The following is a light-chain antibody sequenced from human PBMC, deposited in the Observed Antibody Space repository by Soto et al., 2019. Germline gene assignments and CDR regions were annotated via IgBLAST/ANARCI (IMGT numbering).Light chain of an antibody. CDR1: QTVSSTY. Sequence: EIVLTQTPGNLSLSPGERATLSCRASQTVSSTYLAWYQHKPGQAPRLLIYGASSRATGIPDRFSGRGSGTDFTLTISRLEPEDFAVYYCQQYDNSPYIFGQGTKLEIK. V-gene: IGKV3-20*01. CDR2: GAS. CDR3: QQYDNSPYI. J-gene: IGKJ2*01.